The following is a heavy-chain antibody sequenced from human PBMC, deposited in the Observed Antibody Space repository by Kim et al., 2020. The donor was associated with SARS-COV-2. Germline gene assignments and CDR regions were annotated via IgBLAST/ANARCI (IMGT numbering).Heavy chain of an antibody. D-gene: IGHD1-26*01. CDR3: AGRRDY. J-gene: IGHJ4*02. Sequence: GGSLRLSCAASGFTFSSYSMNWVRQAPGKGLEWISYISSSSSTIYYADSVKGRFTISRDNAKNSVSLQMNSLRAEDTAVYYCAGRRDYWGQGILVTVSS. CDR1: GFTFSSYS. CDR2: ISSSSSTI. V-gene: IGHV3-48*01.